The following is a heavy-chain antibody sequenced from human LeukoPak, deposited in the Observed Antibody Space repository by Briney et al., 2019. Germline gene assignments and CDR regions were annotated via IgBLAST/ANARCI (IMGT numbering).Heavy chain of an antibody. D-gene: IGHD5/OR15-5a*01. CDR2: IYYSGST. V-gene: IGHV4-39*01. J-gene: IGHJ4*02. Sequence: PSETLSLTCSVSGGSFSSSSYYWGWIRQPPGKGLEWIGSIYYSGSTYYNPSLKSRVTISVDASKNQFSLKLSSVTAADTAVYYCARLLSVRPKLFDYWGQGTLVTVSS. CDR3: ARLLSVRPKLFDY. CDR1: GGSFSSSSYY.